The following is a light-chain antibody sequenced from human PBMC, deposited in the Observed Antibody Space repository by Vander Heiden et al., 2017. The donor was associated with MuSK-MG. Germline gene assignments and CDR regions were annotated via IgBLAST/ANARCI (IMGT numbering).Light chain of an antibody. CDR1: QSVLYSSNNKNY. J-gene: IGKJ4*01. CDR3: QQDDSGPLT. V-gene: IGKV4-1*01. Sequence: DIVMTQSPDSLAVSLGERATINCKSSQSVLYSSNNKNYLAWYQQKPGQPPKLLIYWAYIRESGVPDRFSGSGSGTDFTLTISILQAEDVAVYYCQQDDSGPLTFGGGTKVEIK. CDR2: WAY.